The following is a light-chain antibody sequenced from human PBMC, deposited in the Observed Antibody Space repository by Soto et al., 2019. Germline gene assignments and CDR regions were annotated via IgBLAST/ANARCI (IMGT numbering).Light chain of an antibody. CDR3: MQALQTPLT. J-gene: IGKJ4*01. V-gene: IGKV2-28*01. CDR1: QSLLYSNGYNS. CDR2: LGS. Sequence: DIVMTQSPLSLPVTPGEPASISCRSSQSLLYSNGYNSLDWYLQKPGQSPQLLIYLGSNRASGDHDRFSGSGTGTDCTLKISRVEAEDVGVYYCMQALQTPLTFGGGNHVEIK.